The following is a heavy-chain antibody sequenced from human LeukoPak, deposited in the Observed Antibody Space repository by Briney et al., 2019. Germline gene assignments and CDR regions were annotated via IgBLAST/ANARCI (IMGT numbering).Heavy chain of an antibody. CDR3: AKESEWGPPYYFDY. J-gene: IGHJ4*02. CDR2: IRYDGSNK. Sequence: GGSLRLSCAASGFTFSSYGMHWVRKAPGKGLEWVAFIRYDGSNKYYADSVKGRFTISRDNSKNTLYLQMNSLRAEDTAVYYCAKESEWGPPYYFDYWGQGTLVTVSS. V-gene: IGHV3-30*02. CDR1: GFTFSSYG. D-gene: IGHD2-8*01.